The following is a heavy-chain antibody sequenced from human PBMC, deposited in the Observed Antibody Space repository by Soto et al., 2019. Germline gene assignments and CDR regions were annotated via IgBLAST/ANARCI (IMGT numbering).Heavy chain of an antibody. CDR2: ISAYNGNT. D-gene: IGHD4-17*01. J-gene: IGHJ6*04. V-gene: IGHV1-18*04. Sequence: QVQLVQSGAEVKKPGASVKVSCKASGYTFTSYGISWVRQAPGQGLEWMGWISAYNGNTNYAQKLQGRVTMTTDTPTSTANMELRGLRPAATAFYYGARVGPHYGNSSVGYTYGMDVWGKGTPVPSSS. CDR3: ARVGPHYGNSSVGYTYGMDV. CDR1: GYTFTSYG.